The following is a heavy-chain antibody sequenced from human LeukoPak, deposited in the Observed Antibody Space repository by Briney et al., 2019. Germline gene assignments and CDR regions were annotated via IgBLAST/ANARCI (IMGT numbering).Heavy chain of an antibody. J-gene: IGHJ6*04. CDR3: AELGITMIGGV. CDR1: GFTCSIYE. D-gene: IGHD3-10*02. CDR2: ISSSGSNI. Sequence: GGSLRLSCAASGFTCSIYEMKWVRQAQGKGLEWVSYISSSGSNIYYADSVKGRFTIYRDNAKNSLYLQMNSLRAEDTAVYYCAELGITMIGGVWGKGTTVTISS. V-gene: IGHV3-48*03.